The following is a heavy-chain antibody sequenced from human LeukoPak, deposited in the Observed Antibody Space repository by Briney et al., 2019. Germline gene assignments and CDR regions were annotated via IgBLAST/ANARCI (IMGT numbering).Heavy chain of an antibody. Sequence: SETLSLTCTVSGGSISGSSYYWGWIRQPPGEGLEWIGSIYYSGSTYYNPSLKSRVTISVDTSKNQFSLKLNSVTATDTAAYYCARHYGPWGQGTLVTVSS. CDR1: GGSISGSSYY. CDR2: IYYSGST. CDR3: ARHYGP. V-gene: IGHV4-39*01. J-gene: IGHJ4*02. D-gene: IGHD3-10*01.